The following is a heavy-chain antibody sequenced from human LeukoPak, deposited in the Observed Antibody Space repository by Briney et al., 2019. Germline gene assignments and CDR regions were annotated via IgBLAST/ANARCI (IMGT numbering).Heavy chain of an antibody. D-gene: IGHD6-13*01. Sequence: SQTLSLTCTVSGGSISSGSYYWSWIRQPAGKGLEWIGRIYTSGSTNYNPSLKSRVTISVDTSKNQFSLKLSSVTAADTAVYYCARVSLAAAAFFDYWGQGTLVTVSS. CDR1: GGSISSGSYY. J-gene: IGHJ4*02. CDR3: ARVSLAAAAFFDY. V-gene: IGHV4-61*02. CDR2: IYTSGST.